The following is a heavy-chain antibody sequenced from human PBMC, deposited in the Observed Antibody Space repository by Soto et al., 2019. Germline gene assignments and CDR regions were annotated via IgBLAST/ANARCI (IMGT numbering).Heavy chain of an antibody. J-gene: IGHJ4*02. Sequence: GGSLRLSCAASGFTFSSYAMSWVRQAPGKGLEWVSAISGSGGSTYYADSVKGRFTISRDNSKNTLYLKMNSLRAEDTAVYYCAKLSTRGGDYVVGSGLDYWGQGTLVTVSS. CDR2: ISGSGGST. V-gene: IGHV3-23*01. CDR1: GFTFSSYA. D-gene: IGHD4-17*01. CDR3: AKLSTRGGDYVVGSGLDY.